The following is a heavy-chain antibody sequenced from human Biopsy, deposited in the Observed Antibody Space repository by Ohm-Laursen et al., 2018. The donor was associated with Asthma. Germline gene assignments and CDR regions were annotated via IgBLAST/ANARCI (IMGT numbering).Heavy chain of an antibody. V-gene: IGHV4-39*01. CDR2: ICYSGTT. Sequence: GTLSLTCSLSSGSGGYMRSGNYYWGWIRQPPGKGLEWIGSICYSGTTYYNPSLESRVTVSADTSKNLFSLKLTFVTAADTAVYYCVRGSSSWHHGPFHYYYGLDVWGQGTTATVSS. J-gene: IGHJ6*02. CDR1: SGSGGYMRSGNYY. D-gene: IGHD6-13*01. CDR3: VRGSSSWHHGPFHYYYGLDV.